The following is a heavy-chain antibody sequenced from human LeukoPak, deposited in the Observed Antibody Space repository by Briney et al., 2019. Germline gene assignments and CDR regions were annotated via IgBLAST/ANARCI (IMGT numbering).Heavy chain of an antibody. CDR2: ITGSSDSN. D-gene: IGHD3-22*01. CDR3: AKLDYYDTH. CDR1: GFTFSSYA. Sequence: GGSLRLSCAASGFTFSSYAMSWVRQAPGKGLEWVACITGSSDSNYYADAVKGRFTISRDNEKKTLYLQMNSLRAEDTAVYFCAKLDYYDTHWGQGTLVTVSS. J-gene: IGHJ4*02. V-gene: IGHV3-23*01.